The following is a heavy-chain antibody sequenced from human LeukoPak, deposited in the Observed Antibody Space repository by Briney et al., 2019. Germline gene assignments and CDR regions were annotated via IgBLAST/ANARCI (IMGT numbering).Heavy chain of an antibody. J-gene: IGHJ4*02. CDR1: GFTFSSYE. CDR3: ARDRYCGGDCSFDY. Sequence: QPGGSLRLSCAASGFTFSSYEMNWVRQAPGKGLEWVSYISSSGSTIYYADSVKGRFTISRDNSKNTLYLQMNSLRAEDTAVYYCARDRYCGGDCSFDYWGQGTLVTVSS. D-gene: IGHD2-21*02. CDR2: ISSSGSTI. V-gene: IGHV3-48*03.